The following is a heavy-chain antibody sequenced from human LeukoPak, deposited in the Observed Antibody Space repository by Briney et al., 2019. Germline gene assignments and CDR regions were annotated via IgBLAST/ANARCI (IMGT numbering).Heavy chain of an antibody. Sequence: GSSVKVSCKASGGTFSSYAISWVRRAPGQGLEWMGGIIPIFGTANYAQKFQGRVTITADESTSTAYMELSSLRSEDTAVYYCARTVSGYSYAFDYWGQGTLVTVSS. V-gene: IGHV1-69*01. J-gene: IGHJ4*02. CDR1: GGTFSSYA. CDR2: IIPIFGTA. CDR3: ARTVSGYSYAFDY. D-gene: IGHD5-18*01.